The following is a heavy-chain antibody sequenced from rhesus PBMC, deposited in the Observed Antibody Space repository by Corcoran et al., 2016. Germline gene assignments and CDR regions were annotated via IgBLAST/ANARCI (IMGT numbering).Heavy chain of an antibody. CDR3: ARAAWRSNHYQH. Sequence: QVQLQESGPGVVKPSETLSLTCAVSGYSISSGYAWSWIRQPPGKGLEWIGYIYGSSGSTNYNPSLKNRVTISKDTSKNQFSLKLSSVTAADTAVYYCARAAWRSNHYQHWGQGVLVTVSS. CDR1: GYSISSGYA. CDR2: IYGSSGST. V-gene: IGHV4-76*01. D-gene: IGHD4-11*01. J-gene: IGHJ4*01.